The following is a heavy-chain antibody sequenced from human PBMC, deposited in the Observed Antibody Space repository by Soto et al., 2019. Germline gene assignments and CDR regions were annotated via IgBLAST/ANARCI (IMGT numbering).Heavy chain of an antibody. V-gene: IGHV3-23*01. Sequence: EVQLLESGGGLVQPGGSLRLSCAASGFTFSSYAMSWVRQAPGKGLEWVSAISGSGGSTFSADSMKGRFPISRDNSKNTLYLQMNNLRAEDTAVYYCAKGRSYMDIVTVPAARTSPAYWGQGTLVTVSS. D-gene: IGHD2-2*03. J-gene: IGHJ4*02. CDR3: AKGRSYMDIVTVPAARTSPAY. CDR1: GFTFSSYA. CDR2: ISGSGGST.